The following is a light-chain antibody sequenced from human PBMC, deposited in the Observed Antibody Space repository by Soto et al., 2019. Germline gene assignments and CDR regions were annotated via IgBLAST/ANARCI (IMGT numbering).Light chain of an antibody. V-gene: IGKV1-13*02. CDR3: QQYNTYSSLT. Sequence: AIQLTQSPSSLSSSVVERVTITCRASQGISSYLAWYQQKPGKAPKLLIYDASSLESGVPSRFSGSGYGTEFTLTISSLQPDDFATYYCQQYNTYSSLTFGGGTKV. J-gene: IGKJ4*01. CDR1: QGISSY. CDR2: DAS.